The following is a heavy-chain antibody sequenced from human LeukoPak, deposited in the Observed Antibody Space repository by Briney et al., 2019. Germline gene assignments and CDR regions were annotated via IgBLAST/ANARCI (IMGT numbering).Heavy chain of an antibody. Sequence: GASVKVSCKASGYTFTGYYMHWVRQAPGQGLEWMGWINPNSGGTNYAQKFQGRVTMTRDTSISTAYMELSRLRSDDTAVYYCARQRIGEYSGYDFDYWGQGTWSPSPQ. V-gene: IGHV1-2*02. CDR3: ARQRIGEYSGYDFDY. J-gene: IGHJ4*02. CDR1: GYTFTGYY. D-gene: IGHD5-12*01. CDR2: INPNSGGT.